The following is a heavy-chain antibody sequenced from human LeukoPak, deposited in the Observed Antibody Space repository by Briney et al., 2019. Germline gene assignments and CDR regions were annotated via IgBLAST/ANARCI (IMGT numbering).Heavy chain of an antibody. V-gene: IGHV4-31*03. J-gene: IGHJ3*02. Sequence: KTSQTLSLTCTVSGGSISTGGYYWSWIRQHPGRGLEWIGYIYYTGSAYYNPSLESRVTISVDTSRNQFSLKLSSVTAADTAVYYCARAYDNSNNYYFDAFDIWGQGTMVTVSS. D-gene: IGHD3-22*01. CDR2: IYYTGSA. CDR3: ARAYDNSNNYYFDAFDI. CDR1: GGSISTGGYY.